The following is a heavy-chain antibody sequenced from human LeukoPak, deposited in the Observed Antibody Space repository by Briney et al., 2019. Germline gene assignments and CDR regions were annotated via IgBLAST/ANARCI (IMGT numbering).Heavy chain of an antibody. CDR2: IYYSGST. J-gene: IGHJ5*02. Sequence: SETLSLTCTVSGGSISSYYWSWIRQPPGKDLEWIGYIYYSGSTNYNPSLKSRVTISVDTSKNQFSLKLSSVTAADTAVYYCARTVQNYDFWSGYSAIYNWFDPWGQGTLVTVSS. CDR1: GGSISSYY. V-gene: IGHV4-59*01. CDR3: ARTVQNYDFWSGYSAIYNWFDP. D-gene: IGHD3-3*01.